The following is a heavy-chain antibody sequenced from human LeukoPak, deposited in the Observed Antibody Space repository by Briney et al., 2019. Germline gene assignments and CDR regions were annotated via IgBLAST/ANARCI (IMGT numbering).Heavy chain of an antibody. D-gene: IGHD3-10*01. CDR2: ISASGGST. J-gene: IGHJ2*01. Sequence: PGGSLRLSCAASGFTFTDYAMNWVRQAPGKGLEWVSSISASGGSTNSADSVRGRFTISRDNSKNTVYLQMTSLRAEDTAIYYCAKVSGNWYFDFWGRGTLATVSS. V-gene: IGHV3-23*01. CDR1: GFTFTDYA. CDR3: AKVSGNWYFDF.